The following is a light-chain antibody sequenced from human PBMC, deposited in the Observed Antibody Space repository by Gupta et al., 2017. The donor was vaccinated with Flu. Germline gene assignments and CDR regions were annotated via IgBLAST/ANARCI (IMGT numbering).Light chain of an antibody. CDR3: QQVNSYPLA. J-gene: IGKJ4*01. Sequence: DIQLTQSPSFLSASVGDRVTITCRASQGISSYLAWYQQKPGKAPMLLIYAASTLQSGVPSRFSGSGSGTEFTLTISSLETEDFATYYCQQVNSYPLAFGGGTKVEI. CDR1: QGISSY. V-gene: IGKV1-9*01. CDR2: AAS.